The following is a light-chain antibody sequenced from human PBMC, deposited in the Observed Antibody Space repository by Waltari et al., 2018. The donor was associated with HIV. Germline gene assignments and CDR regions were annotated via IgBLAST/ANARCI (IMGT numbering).Light chain of an antibody. CDR1: QSISNRY. V-gene: IGKV3-20*01. CDR2: GAS. CDR3: QQYGSSPRT. J-gene: IGKJ2*01. Sequence: EIALTQSPGTLSLSPGERATLSCRASQSISNRYLAWYQQKPGQAPRLLIYGASSRVTGIQDRFSGSGSGTDFTLTISRLEPEDLAVYYCQQYGSSPRTFGQGTKLEIK.